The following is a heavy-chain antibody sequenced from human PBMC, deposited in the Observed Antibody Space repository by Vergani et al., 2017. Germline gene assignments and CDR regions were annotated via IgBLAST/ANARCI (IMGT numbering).Heavy chain of an antibody. J-gene: IGHJ4*02. D-gene: IGHD6-19*01. CDR2: ISYDGSNK. CDR3: AREGGIAVADSFDY. CDR1: GFTFSSYA. Sequence: QVQLVESGGGVVQPGRSLRLSCAASGFTFSSYAMHWVRQAPGKGLEWVAVISYDGSNKYYADPVKGRFTISRDNSKNTLYLQMNSLRAEDTAVYYCAREGGIAVADSFDYWGQGTLVTVSS. V-gene: IGHV3-30-3*01.